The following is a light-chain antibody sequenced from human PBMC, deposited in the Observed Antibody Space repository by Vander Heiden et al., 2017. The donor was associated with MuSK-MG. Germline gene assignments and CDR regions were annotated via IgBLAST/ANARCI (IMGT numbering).Light chain of an antibody. CDR3: QQYHTYHT. V-gene: IGKV1-5*03. CDR2: KAT. Sequence: DIQMTQSPSTLSASIGDRVTMTCRASQSISIWLAWYQQQPGKAPKLLIYKATTLQSGVPSRFSGSGSGTEFTLTISSLQPDDFATYYCQQYHTYHTFGGGTKVEIK. J-gene: IGKJ4*01. CDR1: QSISIW.